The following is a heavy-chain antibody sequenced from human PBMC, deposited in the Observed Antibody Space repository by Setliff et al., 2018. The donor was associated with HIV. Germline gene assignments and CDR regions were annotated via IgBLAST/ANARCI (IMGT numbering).Heavy chain of an antibody. Sequence: ASVNVSCKASGDSFRTYAFTWVRQAPGQGLEWMGTIIPTVGKTNYGQRFQGRVTMTTDRSASTLHMELRSLRSEDTAVYFCARLCNSNTCPFDHWGQGTQVTVSS. V-gene: IGHV1-69*04. CDR2: IIPTVGKT. CDR3: ARLCNSNTCPFDH. J-gene: IGHJ5*02. D-gene: IGHD2-2*01. CDR1: GDSFRTYA.